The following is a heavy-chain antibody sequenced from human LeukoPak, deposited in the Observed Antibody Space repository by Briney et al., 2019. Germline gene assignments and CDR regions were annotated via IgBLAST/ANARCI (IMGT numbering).Heavy chain of an antibody. CDR3: ARVGRGDHTWGSYYCDH. CDR1: GDSFSSYP. J-gene: IGHJ4*02. V-gene: IGHV4-59*01. Sequence: SETLSLTCTVSVSGDSFSSYPWSWLRQPPGKGLEWIGYISSTGRTSYNPSLKSRVTISVDTSKNQFSLKLNSVTAADTAVYYCARVGRGDHTWGSYYCDHWGQGTLVSVSS. D-gene: IGHD3-16*01. CDR2: ISSTGRT.